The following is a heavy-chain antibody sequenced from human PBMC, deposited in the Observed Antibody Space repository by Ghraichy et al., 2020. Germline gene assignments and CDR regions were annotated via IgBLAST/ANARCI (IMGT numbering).Heavy chain of an antibody. Sequence: ASVKVSCKASGYTFTGYYMHWVRQAPGQGLEWMGWINPNSGGTNYAQKFQGRVTMTRDTSISTAYMELSRLRSDDTAVYYCARGLVEWVEYFQHWGQGTLVTVSS. D-gene: IGHD3-3*01. V-gene: IGHV1-2*02. CDR2: INPNSGGT. J-gene: IGHJ1*01. CDR1: GYTFTGYY. CDR3: ARGLVEWVEYFQH.